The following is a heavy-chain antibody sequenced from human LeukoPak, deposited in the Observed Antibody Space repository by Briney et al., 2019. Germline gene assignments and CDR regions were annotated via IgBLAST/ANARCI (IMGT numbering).Heavy chain of an antibody. D-gene: IGHD2-2*01. V-gene: IGHV4-34*01. Sequence: SETLSLTCAVYGGSFSEYYWSWISQSPGKGLGWIAEISQSGSINYNPSLKSRVTISEDASKKQFSLKMSSVTAADTAMYYCARVPTGRNVVAAAARMGWNGAFDIWGQGTMVTVSS. CDR1: GGSFSEYY. J-gene: IGHJ3*02. CDR2: ISQSGSI. CDR3: ARVPTGRNVVAAAARMGWNGAFDI.